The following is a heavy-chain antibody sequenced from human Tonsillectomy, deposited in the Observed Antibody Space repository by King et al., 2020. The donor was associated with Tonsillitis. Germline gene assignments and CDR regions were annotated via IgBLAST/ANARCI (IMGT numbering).Heavy chain of an antibody. J-gene: IGHJ2*01. CDR3: ARRPRGAVNWYFDL. CDR2: IYPDDSDT. V-gene: IGHV5-51*01. Sequence: QLVQSGAEVKKPGESLKISCKASGYDFTGDWIGWVRQMPGKGLEWMGIIYPDDSDTRYSPTFQGQVTISADKSITTAYLQWSSLKASDTAMYYCARRPRGAVNWYFDLWGRGTLVTVSS. CDR1: GYDFTGDW.